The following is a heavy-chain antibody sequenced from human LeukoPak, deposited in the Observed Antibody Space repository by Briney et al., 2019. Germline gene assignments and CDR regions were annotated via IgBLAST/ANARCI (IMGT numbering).Heavy chain of an antibody. J-gene: IGHJ4*02. CDR3: ARAYDYVWGSYRYLFDY. CDR1: GYSISSGYY. CDR2: IYHSGST. V-gene: IGHV4-38-2*01. D-gene: IGHD3-16*02. Sequence: SSETLSLTCAVSGYSISSGYYWGWIRQPPGKGLEWIGSIYHSGSTYYNPSLKSRVTISVDTSKNQFSLKLSSVTAADTAVYYRARAYDYVWGSYRYLFDYWGQGTLVTVSS.